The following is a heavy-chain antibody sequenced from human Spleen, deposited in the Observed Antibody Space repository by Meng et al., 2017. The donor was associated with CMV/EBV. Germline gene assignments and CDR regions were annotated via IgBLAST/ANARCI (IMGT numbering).Heavy chain of an antibody. D-gene: IGHD6-13*01. J-gene: IGHJ1*01. V-gene: IGHV4-4*02. CDR3: ARDDGSTWVIRY. Sequence: SETLSLTCAVSGASINSGNWWSWVRQSPGKGLEWIGEIHHSGTTNYNPSLKSRVTISVDKSKNQFSLKLSSVTAADTAVYYCARDDGSTWVIRYWGPGTVVTVSS. CDR2: IHHSGTT. CDR1: GASINSGNW.